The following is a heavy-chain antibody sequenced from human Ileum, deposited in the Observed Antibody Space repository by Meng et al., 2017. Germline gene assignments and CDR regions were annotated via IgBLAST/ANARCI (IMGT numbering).Heavy chain of an antibody. CDR3: ARDIYYYDSSGYQDY. CDR1: GFTFSSYS. J-gene: IGHJ4*02. D-gene: IGHD3-22*01. CDR2: ISSSSSYI. Sequence: GESLKISCAASGFTFSSYSMNWVRQAPGKGLEWVSSISSSSSYIYYADSVKGRFTISRDNAKNSLYLQMNSLRAEDTAVYYCARDIYYYDSSGYQDYWGQGTLVTVSS. V-gene: IGHV3-21*01.